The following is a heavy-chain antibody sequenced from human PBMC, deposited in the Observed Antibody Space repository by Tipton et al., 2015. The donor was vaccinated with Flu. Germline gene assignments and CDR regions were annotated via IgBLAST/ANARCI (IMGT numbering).Heavy chain of an antibody. D-gene: IGHD3-10*01. CDR1: GGFITSGSYY. CDR3: ARSPSYSGSGVYPYYFDD. CDR2: IYTTGST. Sequence: TLSLTCTVSGGFITSGSYYWSWIRQSAGKGLEWIGRIYTTGSTNYNPSLRSRVTISGDTSKNPFSVQLSSVTAADTAVYYCARSPSYSGSGVYPYYFDDWGQGTLVTVSS. V-gene: IGHV4-61*02. J-gene: IGHJ4*02.